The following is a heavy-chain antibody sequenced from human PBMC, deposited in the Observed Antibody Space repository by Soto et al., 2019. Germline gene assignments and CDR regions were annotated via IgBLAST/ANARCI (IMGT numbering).Heavy chain of an antibody. V-gene: IGHV4-59*01. CDR2: IYYSGST. CDR1: GGSISSYY. CDR3: ARVATPSTYGSYWYFDL. J-gene: IGHJ2*01. Sequence: SETLSLTCTVSGGSISSYYWSWIRQPPGKGLEWIGYIYYSGSTNYNPSLKSRVTISVDTSKNQFSLKLSSVTAADTAVYYCARVATPSTYGSYWYFDLWGRGTLVTVPQ. D-gene: IGHD2-2*01.